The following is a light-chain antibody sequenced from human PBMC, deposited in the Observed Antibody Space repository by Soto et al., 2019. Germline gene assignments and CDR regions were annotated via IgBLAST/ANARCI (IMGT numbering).Light chain of an antibody. CDR3: QHLNSYPLT. V-gene: IGKV1-9*01. CDR2: AAS. J-gene: IGKJ4*01. Sequence: IQLNRSPSPVSEAIGDRVVITCRARESISSWLAWYQQKPGKAPKLLIYAASTLQSGVPSRFRGSGSGPDFTLTISSLQPEHFATSYRQHLNSYPLTSGGGTKVDI. CDR1: ESISSW.